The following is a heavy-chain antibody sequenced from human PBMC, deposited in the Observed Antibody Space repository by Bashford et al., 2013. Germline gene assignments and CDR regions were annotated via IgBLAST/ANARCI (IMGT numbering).Heavy chain of an antibody. V-gene: IGHV3-30*18. CDR1: GFTFSDYG. Sequence: GSLRLSCAASGFTFSDYGFHWVRQAPGKGLEWVAVISYDGKYKYYADSVKGRFTISRDNSKNTLYVQMDSLRAEDTAVYYCAKGVYTVMARVWNYGMDVWGQGTTVTVSS. CDR3: AKGVYTVMARVWNYGMDV. J-gene: IGHJ6*02. CDR2: ISYDGKYK. D-gene: IGHD5-18*01.